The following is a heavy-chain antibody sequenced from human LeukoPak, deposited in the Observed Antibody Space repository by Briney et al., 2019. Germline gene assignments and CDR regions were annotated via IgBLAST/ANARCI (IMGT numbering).Heavy chain of an antibody. CDR3: ARGVYPGQSSGPLDY. CDR1: GYAIISGGFS. CDR2: NYDRGPA. V-gene: IGHV4-30-2*01. Sequence: SETLSLTCTVSGYAIISGGFSWNWIRQPPGKGLEWIGCNYDRGPAHYNPSLKSRFTISVDRPKNQFSLKLSSVTAADTAVYYCARGVYPGQSSGPLDYWGQGTLVTVSS. J-gene: IGHJ4*02. D-gene: IGHD1-26*01.